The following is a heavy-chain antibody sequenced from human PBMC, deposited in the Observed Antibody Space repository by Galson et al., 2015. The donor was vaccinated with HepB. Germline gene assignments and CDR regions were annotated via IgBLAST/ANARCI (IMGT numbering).Heavy chain of an antibody. CDR3: ARGGLRGIAAAGTGYYYGMDV. D-gene: IGHD6-13*01. J-gene: IGHJ6*02. CDR1: GYTFTSYY. Sequence: SVKVSCKASGYTFTSYYMHWVRQAPGQGLEWMGIINPSGGSTSYAQKLQGRVIMTRDTSTSTVYMELSSLRSEDTAVYYCARGGLRGIAAAGTGYYYGMDVWGQGTTVTVSS. V-gene: IGHV1-46*04. CDR2: INPSGGST.